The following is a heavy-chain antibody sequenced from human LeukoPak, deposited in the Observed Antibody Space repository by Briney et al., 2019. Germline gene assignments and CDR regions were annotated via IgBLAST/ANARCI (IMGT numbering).Heavy chain of an antibody. CDR2: IYYSGRT. Sequence: LETLSLTCTVSGGSVISGSHYWTWIRQSPGGGLEWIGYIYYSGRTNYNPSLRRRVTISVDTSKNQVSLKLSCVTSADTAVYYCARDYLILTTNYYFYYAMDVWGKGTTVIVSS. J-gene: IGHJ6*04. D-gene: IGHD4-17*01. CDR3: ARDYLILTTNYYFYYAMDV. CDR1: GGSVISGSHY. V-gene: IGHV4-61*01.